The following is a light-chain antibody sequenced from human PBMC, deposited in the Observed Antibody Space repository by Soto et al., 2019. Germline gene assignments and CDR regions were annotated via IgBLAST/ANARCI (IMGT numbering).Light chain of an antibody. V-gene: IGLV2-11*01. J-gene: IGLJ1*01. CDR3: CSYAGSYSFYV. Sequence: QSALTQPRSVSGSPGQSVTISCTGTSSDVGGYNDFSWYQQHPGKAPKLMIYDVSKRPSGVPDRFSGSKSGNTASRTISGLQAEDEADYYCCSYAGSYSFYVFGTGTKVTVL. CDR1: SSDVGGYND. CDR2: DVS.